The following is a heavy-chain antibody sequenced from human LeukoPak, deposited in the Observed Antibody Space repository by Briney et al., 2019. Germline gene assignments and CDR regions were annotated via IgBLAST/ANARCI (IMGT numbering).Heavy chain of an antibody. CDR3: ARNSGWSFDY. V-gene: IGHV3-7*01. Sequence: PGGSLRLSCAASGFTFSSYWMSWVRQVPGKGLEWVANIGKDGSQKCYVDSVKGRFTISRDNAKNSLFLQISSLRAEDTALYYCARNSGWSFDYCGQGTLVTVSS. CDR1: GFTFSSYW. CDR2: IGKDGSQK. D-gene: IGHD6-19*01. J-gene: IGHJ4*02.